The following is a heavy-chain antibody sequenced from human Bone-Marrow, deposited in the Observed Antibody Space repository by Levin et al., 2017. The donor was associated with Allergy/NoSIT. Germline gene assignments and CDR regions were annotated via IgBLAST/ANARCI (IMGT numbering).Heavy chain of an antibody. J-gene: IGHJ4*02. CDR3: ARRVLWFGELSLDY. D-gene: IGHD3-10*01. Sequence: GGSLRLSCKASGYTFTGYYMHWVRQAPGQGLEWMGWINPNSGGTNYAQKFQGRVTMTRDTSISTAYMELSRLRSDDTAVYYCARRVLWFGELSLDYWGQGTLVTVSS. CDR1: GYTFTGYY. V-gene: IGHV1-2*02. CDR2: INPNSGGT.